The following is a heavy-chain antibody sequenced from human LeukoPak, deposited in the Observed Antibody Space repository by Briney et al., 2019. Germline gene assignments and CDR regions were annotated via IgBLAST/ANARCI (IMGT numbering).Heavy chain of an antibody. CDR1: GGSFSGYY. CDR3: ARGGNSGSYSH. D-gene: IGHD1-26*01. CDR2: INHSGST. Sequence: SETLSLTCAVYGGSFSGYYWSWIRQPLGKGLEWIGEINHSGSTNYNPSLKSRVTISVDTSKNQFSLKLSSVTAADTAVYYCARGGNSGSYSHWGQGTLVTVSS. V-gene: IGHV4-34*01. J-gene: IGHJ4*02.